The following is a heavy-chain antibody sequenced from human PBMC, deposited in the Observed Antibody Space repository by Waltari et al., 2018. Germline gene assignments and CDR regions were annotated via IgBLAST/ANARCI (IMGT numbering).Heavy chain of an antibody. CDR2: IYYNGAT. CDR3: ARDRVVPADEPDYYGLDV. D-gene: IGHD2-2*01. V-gene: IGHV4-59*11. Sequence: QVQLQESGPGQVKPSETLSLTCDVSRGSIRRHYWSWLRRPPGKGLEWIGYIYYNGATNYNPSLMSRVTISVDTAKNQFSLKLTSVTAADTAVYYCARDRVVPADEPDYYGLDVWGQGTTVTVSS. J-gene: IGHJ6*02. CDR1: RGSIRRHY.